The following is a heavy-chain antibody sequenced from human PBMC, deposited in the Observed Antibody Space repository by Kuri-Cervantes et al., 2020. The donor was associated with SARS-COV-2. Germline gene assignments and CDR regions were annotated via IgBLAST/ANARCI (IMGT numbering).Heavy chain of an antibody. D-gene: IGHD3-10*01. CDR2: INPNSGGT. V-gene: IGHV1-2*04. Sequence: ASVKVSCKASGYTFTGYYMHWVRQAPGQGLEWMGWINPNSGGTNYAQKFQGWVTMTGDTSSTGYMELSRLRSDDTAVYYCARGMVRGLIQSYYYGMDVWGQGTTVTVSS. J-gene: IGHJ6*02. CDR1: GYTFTGYY. CDR3: ARGMVRGLIQSYYYGMDV.